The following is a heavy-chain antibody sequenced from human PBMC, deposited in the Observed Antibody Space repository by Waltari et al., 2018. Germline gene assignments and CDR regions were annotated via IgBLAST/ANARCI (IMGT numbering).Heavy chain of an antibody. J-gene: IGHJ4*02. V-gene: IGHV4-4*02. Sequence: QLQLQESGPGLVKPSGTLSLICAVSVDSMTSGNLWNWVRQSPGTGLEWIGQVHDSGKTNYNPSFAGRVTVSLDTSTCHVALKMTSATAADTALYYCARDRGRGLYLDTWGQGILVTVSP. CDR2: VHDSGKT. D-gene: IGHD2-15*01. CDR1: VDSMTSGNL. CDR3: ARDRGRGLYLDT.